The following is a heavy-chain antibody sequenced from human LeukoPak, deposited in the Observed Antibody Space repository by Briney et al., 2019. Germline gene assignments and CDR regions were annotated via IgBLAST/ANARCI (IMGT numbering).Heavy chain of an antibody. CDR1: GFTFSSYG. D-gene: IGHD1-26*01. V-gene: IGHV3-30*02. Sequence: GGSLRLSCAASGFTFSSYGMHWVRQAPGKGLEWVAFIRYDGSNKYYADSVKGRFTISRDNSKNTLYLQMNSLRAEDTAVYYCARENAGTSSAMGDYYYYYYMDVWGKGTTVTVSS. CDR3: ARENAGTSSAMGDYYYYYYMDV. CDR2: IRYDGSNK. J-gene: IGHJ6*03.